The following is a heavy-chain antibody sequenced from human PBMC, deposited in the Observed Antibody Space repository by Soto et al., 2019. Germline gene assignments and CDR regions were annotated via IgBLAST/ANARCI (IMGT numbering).Heavy chain of an antibody. CDR1: GFTFSEYS. V-gene: IGHV3-64D*06. CDR2: ISSDGDIT. CDR3: VKVSTFYDILTGYYSTNFFDP. Sequence: GSLRLSCSASGFTFSEYSMHWVRQAPGMGLQYVSTISSDGDITYYADSVKGRFTISRDNSKNTLYLQMNSLRPEDTAVYYCVKVSTFYDILTGYYSTNFFDPWGQGTLVTVSS. J-gene: IGHJ5*02. D-gene: IGHD3-9*01.